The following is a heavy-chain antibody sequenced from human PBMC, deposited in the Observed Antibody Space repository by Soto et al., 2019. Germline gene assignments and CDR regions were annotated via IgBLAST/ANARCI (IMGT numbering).Heavy chain of an antibody. Sequence: ASVKVSCKASGGTFTDYSISWVRQAPGQGLEWIGGIIPIFGAANFAQKFQGRVTITRDKSTSTAYMEVSSLRSEDTAVYYCARETGDTDTVYYSHCGMDVWGQGTPVTVSS. CDR1: GGTFTDYS. CDR3: ARETGDTDTVYYSHCGMDV. CDR2: IIPIFGAA. D-gene: IGHD5-18*01. V-gene: IGHV1-69*05. J-gene: IGHJ6*02.